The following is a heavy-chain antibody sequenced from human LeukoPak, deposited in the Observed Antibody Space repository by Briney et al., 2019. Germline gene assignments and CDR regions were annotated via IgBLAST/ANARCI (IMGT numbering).Heavy chain of an antibody. CDR1: GASISSYY. CDR2: MHYSGST. D-gene: IGHD1-1*01. CDR3: ARPATTGPPHSLDY. Sequence: SETLSLTCTVSGASISSYYWSWIRQPPGKGLEWIGDMHYSGSTNYNPSLKSRVTISVDTSKNQISLKLTSVTATDTAVYYCARPATTGPPHSLDYWGQGTLVTVSS. V-gene: IGHV4-59*08. J-gene: IGHJ4*02.